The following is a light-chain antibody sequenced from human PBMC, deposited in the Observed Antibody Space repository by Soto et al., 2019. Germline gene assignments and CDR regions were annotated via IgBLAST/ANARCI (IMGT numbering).Light chain of an antibody. V-gene: IGKV3-15*01. CDR3: QQYNNWPPIT. Sequence: EVVMTQSPATLSVSPGERATLSCWASQSVSSNLAWYQQKPGQAPRPLIYGASTRATGIPARFSGSGSGTEFTLTISSLQSEDFAVYYCQQYNNWPPITFGQGTRLEIK. CDR1: QSVSSN. J-gene: IGKJ5*01. CDR2: GAS.